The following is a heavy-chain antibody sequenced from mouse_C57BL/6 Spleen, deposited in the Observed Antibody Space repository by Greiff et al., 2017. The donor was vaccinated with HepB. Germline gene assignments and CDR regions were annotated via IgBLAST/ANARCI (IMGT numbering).Heavy chain of an antibody. Sequence: QVQLQQSGPELVKPGASVKISCKASGYTFTDYYINWVKQRPGQGLEWIGWIFPGSGSTYYNEKFKGKATLTVDKSSSTAYMLLSSLTSEDSAVYFCARWGRYYSNLYYAMDYWGQGTSVTVSS. V-gene: IGHV1-75*01. CDR1: GYTFTDYY. CDR3: ARWGRYYSNLYYAMDY. CDR2: IFPGSGST. J-gene: IGHJ4*01. D-gene: IGHD2-5*01.